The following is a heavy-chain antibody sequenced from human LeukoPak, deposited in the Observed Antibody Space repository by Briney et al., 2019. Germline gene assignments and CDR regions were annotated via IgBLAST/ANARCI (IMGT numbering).Heavy chain of an antibody. CDR3: ARRPYYYGSSWFDP. Sequence: PSETLSLTCTVSGGSISGSSYCWGWIRQPPGKGLEWIGNIHSDGRTYYHPSLNSRATISVDTSKNQFSLKVRSVTAADTAVYYCARRPYYYGSSWFDPWGQGTLVTVSS. CDR1: GGSISGSSYC. D-gene: IGHD3-10*01. V-gene: IGHV4-39*01. J-gene: IGHJ5*02. CDR2: IHSDGRT.